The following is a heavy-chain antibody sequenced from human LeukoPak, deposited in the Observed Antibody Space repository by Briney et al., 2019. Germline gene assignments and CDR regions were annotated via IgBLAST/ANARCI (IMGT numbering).Heavy chain of an antibody. J-gene: IGHJ3*02. Sequence: GGSLRLSCVASGFPFSSYWMTWVRQAPGKGLEWVSYISSSSSTIYYADSVKGRFTISRDNAKNSLYLQMNSLRAEDTAVYYCAREAGTDAFDIWGQGTMVTVSS. CDR2: ISSSSSTI. CDR1: GFPFSSYW. V-gene: IGHV3-48*01. CDR3: AREAGTDAFDI. D-gene: IGHD6-13*01.